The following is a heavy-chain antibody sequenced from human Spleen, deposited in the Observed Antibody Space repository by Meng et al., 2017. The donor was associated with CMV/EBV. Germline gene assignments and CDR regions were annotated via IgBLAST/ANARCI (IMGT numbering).Heavy chain of an antibody. V-gene: IGHV4-34*01. D-gene: IGHD3-3*01. Sequence: SETLSLTCAVYGGSFSGYYWTWIRQPPGKGLEWIGEINHSGSTNYNPSLKSRVTILVDPSKNQFSLKLSSVTAADTAVYYCARARYDFWSGYYDPYGMDVWGQGTTVTVSS. CDR2: INHSGST. J-gene: IGHJ6*02. CDR1: GGSFSGYY. CDR3: ARARYDFWSGYYDPYGMDV.